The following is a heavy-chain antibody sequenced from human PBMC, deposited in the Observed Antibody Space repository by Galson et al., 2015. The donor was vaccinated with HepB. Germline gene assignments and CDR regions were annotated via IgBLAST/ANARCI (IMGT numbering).Heavy chain of an antibody. V-gene: IGHV4-31*03. Sequence: TLSLTCTVSGGSISSGDYYWSWIRQHPGKGLEWIGYIYYSGTTSYYNPSLKSRLIVSLDTSKNQFSLKLSSVTAADTAVYYCAREKGIDSSGYYYVSYFDYWGQGTLVTVSS. CDR3: AREKGIDSSGYYYVSYFDY. CDR2: IYYSGTTS. CDR1: GGSISSGDYY. D-gene: IGHD3-22*01. J-gene: IGHJ4*02.